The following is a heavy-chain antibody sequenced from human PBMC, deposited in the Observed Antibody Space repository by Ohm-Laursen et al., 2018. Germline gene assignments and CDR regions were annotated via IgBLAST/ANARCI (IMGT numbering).Heavy chain of an antibody. CDR2: IYYTGST. D-gene: IGHD3-10*01. V-gene: IGHV4-59*08. CDR1: GGSISSYY. J-gene: IGHJ6*02. Sequence: SDTLSLTCTVSGGSISSYYWSWIRQPPGKGLEWIGYIYYTGSTNYNPSLKSRVIISVDTSKNQFSLKLSSVTAADTAVYYCARQRSGSTGMDVWGQGTTVIVSS. CDR3: ARQRSGSTGMDV.